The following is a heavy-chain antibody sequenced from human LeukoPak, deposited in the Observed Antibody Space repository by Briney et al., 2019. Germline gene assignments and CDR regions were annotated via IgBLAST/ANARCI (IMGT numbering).Heavy chain of an antibody. Sequence: GGSLRLSCAASGFTFSSYGMHWVRQAPGKGLEWVAFIGYDGSNKYYADSVKGRFTISRDNSKNTLYLQMNSLRAEDTAVYYCAKDAFRGYSYGWHFDYWGQGTLVTVSS. D-gene: IGHD5-18*01. CDR2: IGYDGSNK. CDR3: AKDAFRGYSYGWHFDY. J-gene: IGHJ4*02. V-gene: IGHV3-30*02. CDR1: GFTFSSYG.